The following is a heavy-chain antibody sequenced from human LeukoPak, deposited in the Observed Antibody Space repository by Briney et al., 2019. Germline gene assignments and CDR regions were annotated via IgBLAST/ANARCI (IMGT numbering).Heavy chain of an antibody. CDR3: VRRVRYFGQNDY. J-gene: IGHJ4*02. CDR1: GASMRDYY. V-gene: IGHV4-59*08. Sequence: PAQTLSLTCTVSGASMRDYYWSWIRQPPGKGLEWMGYIYYTGSTNYNPSLKSRVTMSVDTSKNQISLKLSSVTAADSAVYYCVRRVRYFGQNDYWGQGTLVTVSS. CDR2: IYYTGST. D-gene: IGHD3-9*01.